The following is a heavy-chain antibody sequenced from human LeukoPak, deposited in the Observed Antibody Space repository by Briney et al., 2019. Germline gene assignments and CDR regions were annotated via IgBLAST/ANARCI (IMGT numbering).Heavy chain of an antibody. Sequence: PGGSLRLSCAASGFTLSNYWMHWVRQAPGKGLEWVGHIKNKRDGGTTDYAAPVKGRFTISRNDSDTALYLQMNSLKTEDAAVYFCTTSLLGQGYYYHGLDVWGQGTTVTVSS. CDR1: GFTLSNYW. J-gene: IGHJ6*02. CDR2: IKNKRDGGTT. CDR3: TTSLLGQGYYYHGLDV. D-gene: IGHD3-22*01. V-gene: IGHV3-15*07.